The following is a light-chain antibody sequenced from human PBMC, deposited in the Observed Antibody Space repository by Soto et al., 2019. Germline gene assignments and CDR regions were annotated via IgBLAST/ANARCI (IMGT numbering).Light chain of an antibody. CDR3: TSYSRSTALL. V-gene: IGLV2-14*01. CDR2: EVY. J-gene: IGLJ3*02. CDR1: GSDIGTYNH. Sequence: QSALTQPASVSASPGQSITISCAGTGSDIGTYNHVSWYQHLPGKAPKLMIYEVYKRASGVSDRFSGSKSATTASLTISGLQAEDEADYYCTSYSRSTALLFGGGTKVTVL.